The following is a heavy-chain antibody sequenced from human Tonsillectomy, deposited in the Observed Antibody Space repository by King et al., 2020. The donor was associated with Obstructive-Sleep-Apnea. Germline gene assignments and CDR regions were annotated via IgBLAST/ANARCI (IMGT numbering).Heavy chain of an antibody. CDR1: GGSISSYY. Sequence: QVQLQESGPGLVKPSETLSLTCTVSGGSISSYYWTWIRQPPGKRLEWIGYIYYTGSTNYSPSFKSRVTISVDTSKNQFSLHLSSVTAADTAVYYCARAPYGSGIIDWFDPWGQGTLVTVSS. CDR3: ARAPYGSGIIDWFDP. V-gene: IGHV4-59*01. CDR2: IYYTGST. J-gene: IGHJ5*02. D-gene: IGHD3-10*01.